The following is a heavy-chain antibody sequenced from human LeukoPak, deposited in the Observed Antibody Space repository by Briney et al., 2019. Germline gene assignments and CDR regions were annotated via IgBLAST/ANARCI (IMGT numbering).Heavy chain of an antibody. CDR1: GYTFTSYG. V-gene: IGHV1-18*01. CDR2: ISAYNGNT. Sequence: ASVKVSCKASGYTFTSYGISWVRQAPGQGLEWMGWISAYNGNTNYAQKLQGRVTMTTDTSTSTAYMELRSLRSDDTAVYYCARDPPMVRGVIMGLDYWGQGTLVTVSS. CDR3: ARDPPMVRGVIMGLDY. D-gene: IGHD3-10*01. J-gene: IGHJ4*02.